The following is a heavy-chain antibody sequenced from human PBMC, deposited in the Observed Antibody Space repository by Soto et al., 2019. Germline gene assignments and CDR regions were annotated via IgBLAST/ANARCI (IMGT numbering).Heavy chain of an antibody. Sequence: GGSLRLSCAASGFTFDDYAMHWVRQAPGKGLEWVSGISWNSGSIGYADSVKGRFTISRDNAKNSLYLQMNSLRAEDTALYYCAKGHRGGYCSGGSCSGWHFDYWGQGTLVTVSS. D-gene: IGHD2-15*01. CDR1: GFTFDDYA. J-gene: IGHJ4*02. V-gene: IGHV3-9*01. CDR3: AKGHRGGYCSGGSCSGWHFDY. CDR2: ISWNSGSI.